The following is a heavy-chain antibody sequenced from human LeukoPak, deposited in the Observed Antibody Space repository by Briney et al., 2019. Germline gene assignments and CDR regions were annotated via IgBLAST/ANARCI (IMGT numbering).Heavy chain of an antibody. CDR3: ARWYCSSTSCYAGAFDI. Sequence: ASVKVSCKASGGTFSSYAISWVRQAPGQGLEWMGGIIPIFGTANYAQKFQGRVTMTTDTSTSTAYMELRSLRSDDTAVYYCARWYCSSTSCYAGAFDIWGQGTMVTVSS. D-gene: IGHD2-2*01. V-gene: IGHV1-69*05. CDR1: GGTFSSYA. J-gene: IGHJ3*02. CDR2: IIPIFGTA.